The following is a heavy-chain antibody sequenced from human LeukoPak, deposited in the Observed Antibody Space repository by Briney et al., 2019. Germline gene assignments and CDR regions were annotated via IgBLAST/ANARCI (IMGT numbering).Heavy chain of an antibody. CDR2: IYPGDSDT. J-gene: IGHJ4*02. D-gene: IGHD6-6*01. CDR1: GYSSTSYW. V-gene: IGHV5-51*01. CDR3: ARSSSALSAFDY. Sequence: HGESLKISCKGSGYSSTSYWIAWVRQMPGKGLECMGIIYPGDSDTRYSPSFQGQVTISADKSIYTAYLQWSSLKASDSAMYYCARSSSALSAFDYWGQGILVTVSS.